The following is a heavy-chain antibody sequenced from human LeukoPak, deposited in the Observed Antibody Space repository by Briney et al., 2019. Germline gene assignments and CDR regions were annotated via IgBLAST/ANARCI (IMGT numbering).Heavy chain of an antibody. D-gene: IGHD3-10*01. J-gene: IGHJ4*02. CDR2: IIPIFGTA. Sequence: SVKVSCKASGGTFSSYAISWVRQAPGQGLEWMGRIIPIFGTANYAQKFQGRVTITTDESTSTAYMELSSLRSADTAVYSSGRDRGAHFDYWGQGTLVTVSS. V-gene: IGHV1-69*05. CDR1: GGTFSSYA. CDR3: GRDRGAHFDY.